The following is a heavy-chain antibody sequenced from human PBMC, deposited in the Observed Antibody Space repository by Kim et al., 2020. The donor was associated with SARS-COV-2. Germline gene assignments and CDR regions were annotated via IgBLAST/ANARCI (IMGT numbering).Heavy chain of an antibody. J-gene: IGHJ4*02. CDR1: GGSISSGGYY. D-gene: IGHD3-22*01. CDR2: IYYSGST. Sequence: SETLSLTCTVSGGSISSGGYYWSWIRQHPGKGLEWIGYIYYSGSTYYNPSLKSRVTISVDTSKNQFSLKLSSVTAADTAVYYCARGSHQYYYDSSGYFWGQGTLVTVSS. V-gene: IGHV4-31*03. CDR3: ARGSHQYYYDSSGYF.